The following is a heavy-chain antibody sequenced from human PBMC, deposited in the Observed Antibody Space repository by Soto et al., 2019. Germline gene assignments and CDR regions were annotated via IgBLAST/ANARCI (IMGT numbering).Heavy chain of an antibody. CDR2: INHSGST. CDR3: ARGKRGAYDILTGYYAPYYFDY. J-gene: IGHJ4*02. CDR1: GGSFSGYY. V-gene: IGHV4-34*01. Sequence: PSETLSLTCAVYGGSFSGYYCSWIRQPPGKGLEWIGEINHSGSTNYNPSLKSRVTISVDTSKNQFSLKLSSVTAADTAVYYCARGKRGAYDILTGYYAPYYFDYWGQETLVTVSS. D-gene: IGHD3-9*01.